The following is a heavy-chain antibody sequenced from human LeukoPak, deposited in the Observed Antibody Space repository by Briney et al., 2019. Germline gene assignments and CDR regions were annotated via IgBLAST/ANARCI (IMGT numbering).Heavy chain of an antibody. CDR1: GGSISSSSYY. Sequence: SETLSLTCTVSGGSISSSSYYWGWIRQPPGKGLEWIGSIYYSGSTYYNPSLKSRVTISVDTSKNQFSPKLSSVTAADTAVYYCASTSGSPSGFDPWGQGTLVTVSS. J-gene: IGHJ5*02. V-gene: IGHV4-39*07. CDR2: IYYSGST. CDR3: ASTSGSPSGFDP. D-gene: IGHD3-10*01.